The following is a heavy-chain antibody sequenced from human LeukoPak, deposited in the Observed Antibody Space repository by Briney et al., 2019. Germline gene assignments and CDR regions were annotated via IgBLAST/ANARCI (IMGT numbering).Heavy chain of an antibody. CDR3: ARDRGIAAADLDY. V-gene: IGHV3-21*01. J-gene: IGHJ4*02. Sequence: GGSLRLSCAASGFTFSSYSMNWVRQAPGKGLEWVSSISSSSSYIYYADSVKGRFTISRDNAKNSLYLLMNSLRAEDTAVYYCARDRGIAAADLDYWGQGTLVTVSS. CDR1: GFTFSSYS. CDR2: ISSSSSYI. D-gene: IGHD6-13*01.